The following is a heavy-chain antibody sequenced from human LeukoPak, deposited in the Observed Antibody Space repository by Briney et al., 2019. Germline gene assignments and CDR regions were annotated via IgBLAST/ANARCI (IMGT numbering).Heavy chain of an antibody. CDR1: GGSISSYY. J-gene: IGHJ5*02. CDR2: IYYSGST. D-gene: IGHD3-16*01. Sequence: SETLSLTCTVSGGSISSYYWSWIRQPPGKGLEWIGYIYYSGSTYYNPSLESRVTISVDTSKNQFSLKLSSVTAADTAVYYCARDTLVWFDPWGQGTLVTVSS. CDR3: ARDTLVWFDP. V-gene: IGHV4-30-4*01.